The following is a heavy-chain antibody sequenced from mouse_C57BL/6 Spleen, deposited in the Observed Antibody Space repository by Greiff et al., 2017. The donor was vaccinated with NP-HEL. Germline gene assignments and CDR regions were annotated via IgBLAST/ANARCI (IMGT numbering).Heavy chain of an antibody. CDR1: GYTFTSYW. CDR3: ARRESGNYAMDY. V-gene: IGHV1-69*01. Sequence: VQLQQPGAELVMPGASVKLSCKASGYTFTSYWMHWVKQRPGQGLEWIGEIDPSDSYTNYNQKFKGKSTLTVDKSSSTAYMQLSSLTSEDSAVYYCARRESGNYAMDYWGQGTSVTVSS. J-gene: IGHJ4*01. CDR2: IDPSDSYT.